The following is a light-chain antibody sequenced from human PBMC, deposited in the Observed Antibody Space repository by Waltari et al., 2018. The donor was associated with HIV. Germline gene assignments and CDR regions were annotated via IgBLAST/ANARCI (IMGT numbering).Light chain of an antibody. V-gene: IGKV3-15*01. CDR3: QQYNKWPET. CDR1: QSVSTN. CDR2: GAS. Sequence: IVMTQSPAPLSVSPGERATLSCRASQSVSTNLAWYQQKPGQAPRLLISGASTRATGLPARFSGSGSGTEFTLTISSLQSEDFAVYYCQQYNKWPETFGQGTKVEIK. J-gene: IGKJ1*01.